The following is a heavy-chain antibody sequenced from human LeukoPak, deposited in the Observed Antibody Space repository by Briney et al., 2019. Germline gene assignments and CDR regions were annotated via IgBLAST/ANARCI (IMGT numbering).Heavy chain of an antibody. CDR3: ARGGWYGDYDNPYYYYGMDV. CDR1: GYTFTGYY. CDR2: INPNSGGT. J-gene: IGHJ6*02. D-gene: IGHD4-17*01. V-gene: IGHV1-2*02. Sequence: GASVKVSCKASGYTFTGYYMHWVRQAPGQGLECMGWINPNSGGTNYAQKFQGRVTMTRDTSISTAYMELSRLRSDDTAVYYCARGGWYGDYDNPYYYYGMDVWGQGTTVTVSS.